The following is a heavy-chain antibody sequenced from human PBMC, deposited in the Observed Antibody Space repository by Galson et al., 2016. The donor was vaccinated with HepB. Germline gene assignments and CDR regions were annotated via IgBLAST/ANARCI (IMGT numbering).Heavy chain of an antibody. CDR1: GYTFTHYG. J-gene: IGHJ5*02. CDR3: VRDYWFDP. Sequence: SVKVSCKASGYTFTHYGIAWVRQAPGQGFEWMGWISGNNGNTNYAQKFQDRVTMTIDTSTSTAHMELRSLKSDDTAVYYCVRDYWFDPWGQGTLVIVSS. V-gene: IGHV1-18*01. CDR2: ISGNNGNT.